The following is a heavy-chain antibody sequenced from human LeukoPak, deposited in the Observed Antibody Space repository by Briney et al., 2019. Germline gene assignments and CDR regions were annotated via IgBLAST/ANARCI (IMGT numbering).Heavy chain of an antibody. J-gene: IGHJ3*02. Sequence: PSETLSLTCAGYGGSFSGYYWSWIRQPPGKGLEWIGYIYYSGSTNYNPSLKSRVTISVDTSKNQFSLKLSSVTAADTAVYYCARTDDSSGYYYDRIAFDIWGQGTMVTVSS. V-gene: IGHV4-59*01. CDR1: GGSFSGYY. CDR2: IYYSGST. CDR3: ARTDDSSGYYYDRIAFDI. D-gene: IGHD3-22*01.